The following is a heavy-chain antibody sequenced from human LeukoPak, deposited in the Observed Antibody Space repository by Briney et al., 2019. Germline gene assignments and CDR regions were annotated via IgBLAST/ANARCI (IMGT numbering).Heavy chain of an antibody. J-gene: IGHJ4*02. CDR2: ISSTSSFI. D-gene: IGHD4-23*01. CDR1: AFTFSGYS. Sequence: GSLRLSCEASAFTFSGYSMSWVRQAPGKGLEWVSSISSTSSFINYADSVKGRFTISRDNAKNSLYLQMNSLRAEDTAVYYCARDNSLTPVDYWGQGTLVTVSS. CDR3: ARDNSLTPVDY. V-gene: IGHV3-21*01.